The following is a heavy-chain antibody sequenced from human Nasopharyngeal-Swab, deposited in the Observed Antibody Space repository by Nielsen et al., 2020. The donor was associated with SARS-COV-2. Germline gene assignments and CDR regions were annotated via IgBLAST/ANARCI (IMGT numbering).Heavy chain of an antibody. J-gene: IGHJ3*02. CDR2: IYYRGST. V-gene: IGHV4-39*07. D-gene: IGHD3-3*01. Sequence: RQDPGKGGGWVGSIYYRGSTYYNSSLKSRVTISVDTSKNQFSLKLTSVTAADTAPYYCARDPHAERITIFGVVIRPGTFDIWGQGTMVTVSS. CDR3: ARDPHAERITIFGVVIRPGTFDI.